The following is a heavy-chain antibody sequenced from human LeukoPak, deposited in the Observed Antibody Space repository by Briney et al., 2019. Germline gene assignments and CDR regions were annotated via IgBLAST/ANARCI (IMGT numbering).Heavy chain of an antibody. J-gene: IGHJ5*02. CDR2: ISAYNGNT. D-gene: IGHD3-10*01. Sequence: ASVKVSCKASGYTFTSYGISWVRQAPGQGLEWMGWISAYNGNTNYAQKLQGRVTMTTDTSTSTAYMELRGLRSDDTAVYYCARKRVAGYYGSGSYGNWFDPWGQGTLVTVSS. CDR3: ARKRVAGYYGSGSYGNWFDP. V-gene: IGHV1-18*01. CDR1: GYTFTSYG.